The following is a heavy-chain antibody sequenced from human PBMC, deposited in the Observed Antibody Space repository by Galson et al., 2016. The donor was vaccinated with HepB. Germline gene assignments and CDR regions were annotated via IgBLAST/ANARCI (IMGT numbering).Heavy chain of an antibody. CDR1: RFTFGSYA. Sequence: SLRLSCAVSRFTFGSYAMSWVRQAPGKGLEWVASISDNAGSTYYADSVKGRFTISRDNSKNTLYLQMNSLRAEDTAVYYCAKDKTELRYIDWQSFGAFHMWGQGTMVTVS. V-gene: IGHV3-23*01. D-gene: IGHD3-9*01. CDR3: AKDKTELRYIDWQSFGAFHM. J-gene: IGHJ3*02. CDR2: ISDNAGST.